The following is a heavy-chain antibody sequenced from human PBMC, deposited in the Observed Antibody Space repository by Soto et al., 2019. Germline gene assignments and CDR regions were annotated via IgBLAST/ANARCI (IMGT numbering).Heavy chain of an antibody. Sequence: LSLTCAASGFTFSTYSMNWVRQAPGKGLEWVSYISSSSYTIYYADSVKGRFTISRDNAKNSLYLQMNSLRAEDTAVYYCARAACTSCYGFHHWGQGTLVTVSS. D-gene: IGHD2-2*01. CDR3: ARAACTSCYGFHH. CDR2: ISSSSYTI. V-gene: IGHV3-48*01. CDR1: GFTFSTYS. J-gene: IGHJ1*01.